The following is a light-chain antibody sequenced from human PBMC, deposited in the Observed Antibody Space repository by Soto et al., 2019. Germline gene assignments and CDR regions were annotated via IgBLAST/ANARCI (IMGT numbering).Light chain of an antibody. J-gene: IGLJ1*01. V-gene: IGLV2-14*01. CDR2: EVS. CDR3: SSYAGSNNPPYV. Sequence: QSVLTQPASVSGSPGQSITISCTGTSSDVGGDKYVSWYQQHPGNVPKLLIYEVSNRPSGVSNRFSGSKSGNTASLTISGLQAEDEADYYCSSYAGSNNPPYVFGTGTKLTVL. CDR1: SSDVGGDKY.